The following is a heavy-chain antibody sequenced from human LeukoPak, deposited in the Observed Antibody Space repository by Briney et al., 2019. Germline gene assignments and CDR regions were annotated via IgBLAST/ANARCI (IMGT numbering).Heavy chain of an antibody. D-gene: IGHD6-25*01. Sequence: GRSLRLSCAASGFTFSSNSMNWVRQAPGKGLEWVLSNSGGSTHIYYADSVKGRFTISRDNAENSLYLQMNSLRAEDTAVYYCARGTQQISAAGHSTWFDPWGQGTLVTVSS. V-gene: IGHV3-21*01. CDR3: ARGTQQISAAGHSTWFDP. J-gene: IGHJ5*02. CDR1: GFTFSSNS. CDR2: NSGGSTHI.